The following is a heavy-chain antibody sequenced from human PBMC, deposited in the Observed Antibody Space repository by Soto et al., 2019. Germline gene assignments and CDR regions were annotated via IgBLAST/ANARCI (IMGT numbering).Heavy chain of an antibody. CDR3: ARSGYSSSSPGLGSWYYPWDY. CDR1: GYTFTSYG. CDR2: ISAYNGNT. J-gene: IGHJ4*02. V-gene: IGHV1-18*04. Sequence: ASVKVSCKASGYTFTSYGISGVRQAPGQGLEWMGWISAYNGNTNYAQKLQGRVTMTTDTSTSTAYMELRSLRSDDTAVYYCARSGYSSSSPGLGSWYYPWDYWGQGTLVTVSS. D-gene: IGHD6-6*01.